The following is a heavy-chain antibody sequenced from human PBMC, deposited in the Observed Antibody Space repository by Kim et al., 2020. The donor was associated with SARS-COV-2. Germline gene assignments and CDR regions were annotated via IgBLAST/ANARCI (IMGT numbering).Heavy chain of an antibody. D-gene: IGHD4-17*01. V-gene: IGHV4-34*01. CDR3: ARRGDFNWYFDL. CDR2: INHSGST. Sequence: SETLSLTCAVYGGSFSGYYWSWIRQPPGKGLEWIGEINHSGSTNYNPSLKSRVTISVDTSKNQFSLKLSSVTAADTAVYYCARRGDFNWYFDLWGRGTLVTVSS. J-gene: IGHJ2*01. CDR1: GGSFSGYY.